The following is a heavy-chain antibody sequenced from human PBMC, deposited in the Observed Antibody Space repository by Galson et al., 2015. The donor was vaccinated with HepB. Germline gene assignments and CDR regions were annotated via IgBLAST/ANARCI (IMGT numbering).Heavy chain of an antibody. CDR2: INTNTGSP. V-gene: IGHV7-4-1*02. CDR1: GYTIIDYA. CDR3: ARNQRMAEFDS. J-gene: IGHJ4*02. D-gene: IGHD2-8*01. Sequence: SVKVSCKASGYTIIDYAMNWVRQAPGQGLEWMGWINTNTGSPTYAQGFTGRFVFSWDTSVTTAYLQVSSLRADDTAMYYCARNQRMAEFDSWGQGTLVTVS.